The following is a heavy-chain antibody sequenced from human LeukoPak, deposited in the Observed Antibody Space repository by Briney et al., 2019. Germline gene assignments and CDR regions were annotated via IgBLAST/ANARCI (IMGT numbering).Heavy chain of an antibody. J-gene: IGHJ6*02. Sequence: ASVTVSCKASGYSFTSYAMNWVRQAPGQGLEWMGWINTNTGNPTYAQGFTGRFVFSLDTSVSTAYLQISSLKAEDTAVYYCARPTLNDFWSGYPSYYYNGMDVWGQGTTVTVSS. CDR1: GYSFTSYA. CDR3: ARPTLNDFWSGYPSYYYNGMDV. V-gene: IGHV7-4-1*02. CDR2: INTNTGNP. D-gene: IGHD3-3*01.